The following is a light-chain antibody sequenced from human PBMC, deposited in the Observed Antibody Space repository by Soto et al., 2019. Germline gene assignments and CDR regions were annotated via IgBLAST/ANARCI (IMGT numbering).Light chain of an antibody. CDR2: DAS. V-gene: IGKV1-39*01. CDR1: QTSSTS. CDR3: QQSDSTPYT. J-gene: IGKJ2*01. Sequence: DIQMTQSPSSLSASVGDRVTITCRASQTSSTSLNWYQQKPGKAPRLLIYDASSLLSGVPSRVSGSGSGTDCTLTIASLQPEDFSTYYCQQSDSTPYTFGQGTKVEI.